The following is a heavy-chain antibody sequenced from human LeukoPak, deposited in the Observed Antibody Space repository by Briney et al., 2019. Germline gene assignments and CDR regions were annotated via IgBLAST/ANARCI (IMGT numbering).Heavy chain of an antibody. J-gene: IGHJ4*02. V-gene: IGHV4-4*07. CDR1: GGSISSYY. CDR2: IYTSGST. D-gene: IGHD3-16*02. Sequence: KPSETLSLTCTVSGGSISSYYWSWIRQPAGKGLEWIGRIYTSGSTNYNPSLKSRVTMSVDTSKNQFSLKLSSVTAADTAVYYCARDRMITFGGVIAYFDYWGQGTLVTVSS. CDR3: ARDRMITFGGVIAYFDY.